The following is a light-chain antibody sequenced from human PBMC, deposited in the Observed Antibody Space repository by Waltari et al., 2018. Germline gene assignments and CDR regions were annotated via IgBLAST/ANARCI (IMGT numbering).Light chain of an antibody. CDR2: DAS. J-gene: IGKJ2*01. CDR3: QQRSDWMFT. V-gene: IGKV3-11*01. CDR1: QSVDNS. Sequence: EIVLTQSPATLSLSPGDRATLPCRASQSVDNSLGWYQQKPGQPPRPLIYDASKRATDTPARFSGSGSGSDFTLTISSLEPEDFAVYYCQQRSDWMFTFGQGTKLDIK.